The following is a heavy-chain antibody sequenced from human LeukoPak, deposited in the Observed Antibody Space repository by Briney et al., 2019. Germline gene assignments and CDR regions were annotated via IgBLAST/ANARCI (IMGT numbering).Heavy chain of an antibody. CDR1: GDSISSYNYF. D-gene: IGHD3-22*01. CDR2: IYYRGNT. Sequence: SETLSLICTVSGDSISSYNYFWGWIRQPPGKGLGWVGSIYYRGNTYYNPSLKSRVTLSADTSKNQFSLKVTSVTAADTAVYYCARASSGYYWDFDYWGQGALVTVSS. V-gene: IGHV4-39*01. CDR3: ARASSGYYWDFDY. J-gene: IGHJ4*02.